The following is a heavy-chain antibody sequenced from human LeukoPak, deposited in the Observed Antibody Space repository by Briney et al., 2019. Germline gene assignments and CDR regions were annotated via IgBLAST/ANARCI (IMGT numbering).Heavy chain of an antibody. CDR1: GFTFSGYW. Sequence: GGSLRLSCAASGFTFSGYWMSGVRQAPGKGLEWVANIKQDGSEKYYVDSVKGRFTISRDNAKNSLYLQMNSLRAEDTAVYYCTRDPSEASHPYYFDYWGQGTLVTVSS. V-gene: IGHV3-7*01. D-gene: IGHD6-25*01. J-gene: IGHJ4*02. CDR3: TRDPSEASHPYYFDY. CDR2: IKQDGSEK.